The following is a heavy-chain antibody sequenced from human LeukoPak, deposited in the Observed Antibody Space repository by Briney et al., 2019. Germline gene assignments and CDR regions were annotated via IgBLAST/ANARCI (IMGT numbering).Heavy chain of an antibody. V-gene: IGHV3-23*01. D-gene: IGHD4-17*01. Sequence: GGSLRLSCAASGFTFSSYAMSWVRQAPGKGLEWVPAISDSGGSTYYADSVKGRFTISRDNSKNTLYLQMNSLRAEDTAVYYCAKGMTTSGYYYYGMDVWGQGTTVTVSS. CDR1: GFTFSSYA. CDR3: AKGMTTSGYYYYGMDV. J-gene: IGHJ6*02. CDR2: ISDSGGST.